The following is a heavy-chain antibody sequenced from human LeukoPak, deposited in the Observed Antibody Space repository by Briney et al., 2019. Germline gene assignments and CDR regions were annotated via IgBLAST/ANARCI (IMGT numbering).Heavy chain of an antibody. D-gene: IGHD3-10*01. CDR2: ISAYNGNT. Sequence: ASVKVSCKASGYTFTSYGISWVRQAPGQGLEWMGWISAYNGNTNYAQKLQGRVTMATDTSTSTAYMELRSLRSDDTAVYYCARVGFILWFGEPHYFDYWGQGTLVTVSS. J-gene: IGHJ4*02. CDR1: GYTFTSYG. CDR3: ARVGFILWFGEPHYFDY. V-gene: IGHV1-18*04.